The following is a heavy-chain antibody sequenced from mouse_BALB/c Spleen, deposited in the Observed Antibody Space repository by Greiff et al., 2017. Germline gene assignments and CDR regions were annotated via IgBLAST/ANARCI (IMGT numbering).Heavy chain of an antibody. CDR1: GFTFSSYA. CDR2: ISSGGSYT. CDR3: ARDKITGTGNYAMDY. V-gene: IGHV5-9-4*01. J-gene: IGHJ4*01. D-gene: IGHD4-1*01. Sequence: EVKVVESGGGLVKPGGSLKLSCAASGFTFSSYAMSWVRQSPEKRLEWVAEISSGGSYTYYPDTVTGRFTISRDNAKNTLYLEMSSLRSEDTAMYYCARDKITGTGNYAMDYWGQGTSVTVSS.